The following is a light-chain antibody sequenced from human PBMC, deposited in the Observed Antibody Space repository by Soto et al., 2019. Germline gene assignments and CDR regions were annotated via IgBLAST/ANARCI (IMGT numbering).Light chain of an antibody. V-gene: IGKV3-20*01. Sequence: EIVLTQSPGTLSLSLGERATLSCRASQSVSSNYLAWYQQKPGQAPRLLIYATSSRATGIPDRFSGSGSGTDFTLTISRLEPEDFAVYYCQQYGSSPGYSFGQGTKLEIK. CDR3: QQYGSSPGYS. J-gene: IGKJ2*03. CDR1: QSVSSNY. CDR2: ATS.